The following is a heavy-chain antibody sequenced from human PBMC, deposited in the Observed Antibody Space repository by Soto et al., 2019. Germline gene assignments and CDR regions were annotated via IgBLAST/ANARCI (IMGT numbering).Heavy chain of an antibody. CDR1: GFTVSSNY. V-gene: IGHV3-66*01. Sequence: EVQLVESGGGLVQPGGSLRLAFAASGFTVSSNYMIWVRQAPGKGLEWVSVRYSGGSTYYADSVKGRFTISRDNSKNPLYLQMNSLRAEDTAVDYCAKGVGVTTFSWGQGTLVTVSS. D-gene: IGHD2-21*02. J-gene: IGHJ4*02. CDR2: RYSGGST. CDR3: AKGVGVTTFS.